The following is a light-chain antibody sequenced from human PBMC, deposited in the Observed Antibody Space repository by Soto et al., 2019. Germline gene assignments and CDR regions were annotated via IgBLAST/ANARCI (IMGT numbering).Light chain of an antibody. V-gene: IGLV1-36*01. Sequence: QSVLTQPPSVSEAPRQRVTISCSGSSSNIENNAVNWYQQLPGKAPKLLIYYDDLLPSGVSDRFSGSKSVTSASLAISGLQSEDEADYYCAAWDDSLNGYVFGTGTKLTVL. CDR2: YDD. CDR1: SSNIENNA. J-gene: IGLJ1*01. CDR3: AAWDDSLNGYV.